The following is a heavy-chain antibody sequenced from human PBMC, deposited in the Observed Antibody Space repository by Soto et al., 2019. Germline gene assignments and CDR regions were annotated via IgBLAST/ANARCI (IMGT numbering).Heavy chain of an antibody. D-gene: IGHD2-8*01. CDR1: GFTFSTYA. CDR3: AGRYCPNGVCYTNYYYYIDV. Sequence: EVQLLDSGGGLVQPGGSLRLSCAASGFTFSTYAMTWVRQAPGKGLEWDSTLTPSGGNTYYADSVQGRFTISRDNSMNTLYLQMNSLRAEDTAVYYCAGRYCPNGVCYTNYYYYIDVWGEGTTVTVSS. CDR2: LTPSGGNT. J-gene: IGHJ6*03. V-gene: IGHV3-23*01.